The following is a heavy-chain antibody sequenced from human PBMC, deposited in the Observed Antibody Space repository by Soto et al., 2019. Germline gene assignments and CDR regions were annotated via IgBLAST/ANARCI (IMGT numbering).Heavy chain of an antibody. D-gene: IGHD3-10*01. CDR3: ARSSGGSGKLWNYYGMDV. J-gene: IGHJ6*02. CDR1: GFTFSSYS. CDR2: ISSGSSYI. Sequence: EVQLVESGGGLVKPGGSLRLSCAASGFTFSSYSMNWVRQAPGKGLEWVSSISSGSSYIYYADSVKGRFTISRDNGKNSLSLQMNSLRAEDTAVYYCARSSGGSGKLWNYYGMDVWGQGTTVTVSS. V-gene: IGHV3-21*06.